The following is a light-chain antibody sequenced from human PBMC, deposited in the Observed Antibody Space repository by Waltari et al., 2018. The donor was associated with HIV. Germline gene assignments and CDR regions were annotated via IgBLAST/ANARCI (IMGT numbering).Light chain of an antibody. CDR3: QQYFRIPPT. CDR2: WAS. CDR1: RSILYSSDNRND. J-gene: IGKJ4*01. V-gene: IGKV4-1*01. Sequence: IVMTQSPDSLPVSLGEMATITCTSSRSILYSSDNRNDLAWYQQKARQPPKLLISWASTRESGVPDRFSGSGSGTDFTLTITRLQAEDVAVYHCQQYFRIPPTFGGGTKVEIK.